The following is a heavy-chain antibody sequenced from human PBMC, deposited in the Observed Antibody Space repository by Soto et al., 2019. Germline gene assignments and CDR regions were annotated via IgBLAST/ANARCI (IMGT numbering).Heavy chain of an antibody. Sequence: QVQLVQSGAEVKKPGSSVKVSCKASGGTFSSYTISWVRQAPGQGLEWMGRIIPILGIANYAQKFQGRVTITADKSTSTAYMELSSLRSEDTAVYYCARVRAVAGFDAFDIWGQGTMVTVSS. D-gene: IGHD6-19*01. CDR3: ARVRAVAGFDAFDI. CDR2: IIPILGIA. V-gene: IGHV1-69*02. J-gene: IGHJ3*02. CDR1: GGTFSSYT.